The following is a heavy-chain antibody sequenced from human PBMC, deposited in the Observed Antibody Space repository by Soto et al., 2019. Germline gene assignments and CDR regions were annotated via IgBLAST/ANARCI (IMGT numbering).Heavy chain of an antibody. CDR2: IIPILGIA. CDR3: ASVFGPPRFDY. J-gene: IGHJ4*02. CDR1: GGTFSSYT. D-gene: IGHD3-3*01. Sequence: QVQLVQSGAEVKKPGSSVKVSCKASGGTFSSYTISWVRQAPGQGLEWMGRIIPILGIANYAQKFQGRVTITADKSTSTADMELSSLRSEDTAVYYCASVFGPPRFDYWGQGTLVTVSS. V-gene: IGHV1-69*02.